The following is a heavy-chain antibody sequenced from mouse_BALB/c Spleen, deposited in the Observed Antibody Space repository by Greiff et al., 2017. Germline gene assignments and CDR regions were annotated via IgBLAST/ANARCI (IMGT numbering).Heavy chain of an antibody. CDR2: IRLKSNNYAT. CDR3: TRGPSWFAY. Sequence: EVKLEESGGGLVQPGGSMKLSCVASGFTFSNYWMNWVRQSPEKGLEWVAEIRLKSNNYATHYAESVKGRFTISRDDSKSSVYLQMNNLRAEDTGIYYCTRGPSWFAYWGQGTLVTVSA. CDR1: GFTFSNYW. J-gene: IGHJ3*01. V-gene: IGHV6-6*02.